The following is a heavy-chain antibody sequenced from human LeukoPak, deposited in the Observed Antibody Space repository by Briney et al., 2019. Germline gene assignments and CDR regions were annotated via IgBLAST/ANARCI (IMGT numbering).Heavy chain of an antibody. Sequence: GGSLRLSCAASGFTFSSYAMSWVRQAPGKGLEWVSAISGSGGSTYYADSVKGRFTISRDNSKNTLYLQMNSLRAEDTAVYYCAKDRFVLIRYFDRLLPFDYWGQGTLVTVSS. D-gene: IGHD3-9*01. CDR3: AKDRFVLIRYFDRLLPFDY. CDR2: ISGSGGST. CDR1: GFTFSSYA. V-gene: IGHV3-23*01. J-gene: IGHJ4*02.